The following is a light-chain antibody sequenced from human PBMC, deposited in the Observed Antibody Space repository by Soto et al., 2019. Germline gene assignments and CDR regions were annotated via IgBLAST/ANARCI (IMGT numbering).Light chain of an antibody. CDR1: QAISNY. CDR2: AAS. Sequence: DIQMTQSPSSLSASVGDRVTITCRASQAISNYLAWYQQKPGTVPNLLIYAASTLQSGVPSRFSGSGSGTDFTLTISSLQPEDVATYYCQKYNSAPWTFGQGTKVEIK. J-gene: IGKJ1*01. CDR3: QKYNSAPWT. V-gene: IGKV1-27*01.